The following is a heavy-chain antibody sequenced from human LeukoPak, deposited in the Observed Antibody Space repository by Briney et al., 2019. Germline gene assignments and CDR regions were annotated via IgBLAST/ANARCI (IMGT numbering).Heavy chain of an antibody. CDR2: IYYSGST. CDR3: ARDYSEGDYYYNYYMDV. Sequence: SETLSLTCTVSGGSISSYYWSWIRQPPGKGLEWIGYIYYSGSTYYNPSLRSRVTISVDTSKNQFSLKLSSVTAADTAVYYCARDYSEGDYYYNYYMDVWGKGTTVTISS. D-gene: IGHD3-10*01. J-gene: IGHJ6*03. CDR1: GGSISSYY. V-gene: IGHV4-59*04.